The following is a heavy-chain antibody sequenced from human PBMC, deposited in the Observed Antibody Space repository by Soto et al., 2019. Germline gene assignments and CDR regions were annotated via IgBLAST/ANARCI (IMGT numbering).Heavy chain of an antibody. Sequence: SETLSLTCTVSGGSISSSSYYWGWIRQPPGKGLEWIGSIYYSGSTDYNPSLKSRVTISVDTSKNQFSLKLSSVTAADTAVYYCARAAYYYDSRGYYHYWGQGTLVTVSS. D-gene: IGHD3-22*01. V-gene: IGHV4-39*01. CDR1: GGSISSSSYY. CDR3: ARAAYYYDSRGYYHY. J-gene: IGHJ4*02. CDR2: IYYSGST.